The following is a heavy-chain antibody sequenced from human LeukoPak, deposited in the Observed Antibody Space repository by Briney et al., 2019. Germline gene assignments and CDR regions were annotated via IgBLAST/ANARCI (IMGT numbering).Heavy chain of an antibody. D-gene: IGHD3/OR15-3a*01. Sequence: GGSLRLSCAASGFTFDDYAMHWVRQAPGKGLEWVSGISWNSGSIGYADSVKGRFTISRDNAKNSLYLQMISLRAEDTALYYCAKDTRTGYYNPLFDYWGQGTLVTVSS. CDR1: GFTFDDYA. V-gene: IGHV3-9*01. CDR2: ISWNSGSI. CDR3: AKDTRTGYYNPLFDY. J-gene: IGHJ4*02.